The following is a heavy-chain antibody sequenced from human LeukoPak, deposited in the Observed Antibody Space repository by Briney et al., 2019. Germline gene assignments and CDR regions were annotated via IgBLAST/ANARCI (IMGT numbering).Heavy chain of an antibody. D-gene: IGHD3-10*01. Sequence: SETLSLTCIVSGGSIRSYDWSWIRQPPGKGLEWIGYISYTGSTNYNPSLKSRVTISVDTSKNQFSLKLSSVTAADTAVYYCARHARPYGSGSLLTNFDYWGQGTLVTVSS. J-gene: IGHJ4*02. CDR3: ARHARPYGSGSLLTNFDY. V-gene: IGHV4-59*08. CDR1: GGSIRSYD. CDR2: ISYTGST.